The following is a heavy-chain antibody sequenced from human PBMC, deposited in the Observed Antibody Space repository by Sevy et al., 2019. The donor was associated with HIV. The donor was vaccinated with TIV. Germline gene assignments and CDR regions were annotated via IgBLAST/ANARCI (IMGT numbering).Heavy chain of an antibody. CDR3: TRNGGAFDNGFDP. Sequence: GSLRLSCTASGFTFSSYDMNWVRQAPGKGLEWVSKISSSGSSIYYADAVKGRFTISRDNAKNSLNLQMNSLRAEDTAVYYCTRNGGAFDNGFDPWGQGTLVTVSS. CDR1: GFTFSSYD. D-gene: IGHD2-8*01. CDR2: ISSSGSSI. J-gene: IGHJ5*02. V-gene: IGHV3-48*03.